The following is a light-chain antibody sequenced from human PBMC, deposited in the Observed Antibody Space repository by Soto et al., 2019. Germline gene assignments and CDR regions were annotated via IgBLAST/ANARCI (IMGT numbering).Light chain of an antibody. CDR1: QSIINRF. Sequence: IVLAQSPGTPSLSPGERATLSCGASQSIINRFLAWYEQKPGQAPRLVIYAASNRATGIPDRFSGSESGTDFTLTISRLEHEDFAVYYCQQYGNSTWTFGQGTKVDIK. V-gene: IGKV3-20*01. J-gene: IGKJ1*01. CDR3: QQYGNSTWT. CDR2: AAS.